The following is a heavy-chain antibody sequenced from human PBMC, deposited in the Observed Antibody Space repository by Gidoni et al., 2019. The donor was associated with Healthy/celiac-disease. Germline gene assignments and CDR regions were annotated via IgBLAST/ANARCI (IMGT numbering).Heavy chain of an antibody. V-gene: IGHV3-23*01. CDR1: GFTFSSYA. CDR3: AKITPSGWSLYFDY. Sequence: EGQLLESGGGLVQPGGSLRLSSADTGFTFSSYAMSWVRQAPGKGLEWVSAISGSGGSTYYADSVKGRFTISRDNSKNTLYLQMNSLRAEDTAVYYCAKITPSGWSLYFDYWGQGTLVTVSS. D-gene: IGHD6-19*01. CDR2: ISGSGGST. J-gene: IGHJ4*02.